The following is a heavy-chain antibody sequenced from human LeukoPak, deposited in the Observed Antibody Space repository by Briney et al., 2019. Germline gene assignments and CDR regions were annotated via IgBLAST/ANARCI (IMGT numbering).Heavy chain of an antibody. V-gene: IGHV4-34*01. D-gene: IGHD6-19*01. J-gene: IGHJ4*02. CDR2: INHSGST. CDR3: ARADRGWQYYFDY. CDR1: GGSFSGYY. Sequence: ASETLSLTCAVYGGSFSGYYWNWIRQPPGEGLEWIGEINHSGSTNYNPSLKSRVTISVDTSKSQFSLDLTSVTAADTAVYYCARADRGWQYYFDYWGQGNLVTVSS.